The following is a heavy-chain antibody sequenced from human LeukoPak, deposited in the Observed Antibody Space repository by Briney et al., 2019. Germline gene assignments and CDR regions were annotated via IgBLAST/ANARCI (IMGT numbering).Heavy chain of an antibody. J-gene: IGHJ5*02. CDR1: GGTFSSYA. D-gene: IGHD2-2*02. Sequence: SVKVSCKASGGTFSSYAISWVRQAPGQGLEWMGGIIPIFGTANYAQKFQGRVTITTDESTSTAYMELSSLRSEDTAVYYCARDQSCSSTSCYTGWFDPWGQGTLVTVSS. CDR2: IIPIFGTA. CDR3: ARDQSCSSTSCYTGWFDP. V-gene: IGHV1-69*05.